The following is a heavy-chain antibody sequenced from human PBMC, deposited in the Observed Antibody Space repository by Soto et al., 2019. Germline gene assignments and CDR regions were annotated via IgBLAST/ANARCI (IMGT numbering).Heavy chain of an antibody. CDR1: GFTVSSNY. D-gene: IGHD2-15*01. CDR2: IYSGGNT. CDR3: ARGRGYGGSPWFDL. Sequence: EVQLVESGGGLIQPGGSLRLSCAASGFTVSSNYMSWVRQAPGKGLECVSVIYSGGNTHYADSVKGRFTISRDNSKNTLYVQMNSLRVEDTAVYYCARGRGYGGSPWFDLWGRGTLVTVSS. V-gene: IGHV3-53*01. J-gene: IGHJ2*01.